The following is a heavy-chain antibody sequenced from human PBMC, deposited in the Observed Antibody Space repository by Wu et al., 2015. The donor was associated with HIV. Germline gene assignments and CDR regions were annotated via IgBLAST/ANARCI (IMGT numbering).Heavy chain of an antibody. Sequence: QVQLVQSGGEVKKPGASVKVSCKASGYSFTSNYIHWVRQAPGQGLEWMGVINPGAVRISYAQKFQGRVTMTSDTSTSTVHMELSSLRSEDTAMYYCASRIGNMEAFNIWAKGQWSSSLQ. CDR2: INPGAVRI. CDR1: GYSFTSNY. V-gene: IGHV1-46*03. CDR3: ASRIGNMEAFNI. D-gene: IGHD1/OR15-1a*01. J-gene: IGHJ3*02.